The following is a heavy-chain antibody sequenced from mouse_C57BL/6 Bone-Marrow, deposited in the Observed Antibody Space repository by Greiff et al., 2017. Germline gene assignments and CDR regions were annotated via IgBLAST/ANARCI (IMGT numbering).Heavy chain of an antibody. J-gene: IGHJ4*01. CDR1: GYTFTSYD. Sequence: QVQLQQSGPELVKPGASVKLSCKASGYTFTSYDINWVKQRPGQGLEWIGWIYPRDGSTKYNEKCKGKATLTVDTSSSTAYMELHSLTSEDSAVYFCARAGTGYAMDYWGQGTSVTVSS. V-gene: IGHV1-85*01. D-gene: IGHD3-3*01. CDR3: ARAGTGYAMDY. CDR2: IYPRDGST.